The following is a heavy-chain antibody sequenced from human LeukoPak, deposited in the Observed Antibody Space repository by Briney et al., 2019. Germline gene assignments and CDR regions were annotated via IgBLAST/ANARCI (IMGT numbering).Heavy chain of an antibody. CDR1: GFTFSSYW. CDR2: INSDGSST. J-gene: IGHJ6*02. Sequence: PGGSLRLSCAASGFTFSSYWMHWVRQAPGKGLVWVSRINSDGSSTSYADSVKGRFTISRDNAKNTLYLQMNSLRAEDTAVYYCARDAVLGDYGDYGYYYYGMDVWGQGTTVTVSS. V-gene: IGHV3-74*01. D-gene: IGHD4-17*01. CDR3: ARDAVLGDYGDYGYYYYGMDV.